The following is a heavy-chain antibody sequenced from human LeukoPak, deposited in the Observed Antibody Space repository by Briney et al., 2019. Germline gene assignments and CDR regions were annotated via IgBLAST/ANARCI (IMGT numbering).Heavy chain of an antibody. Sequence: VTVSFKASGYTFTIYGISWVRQAPGQGGEWMGWISAYNGNTNYAQKLQGRVTMTTDTSTSTAYMELRSLRSDDTAVYYCASGITGLYGMDVWGQGTTVTVSS. V-gene: IGHV1-18*01. D-gene: IGHD1-20*01. CDR2: ISAYNGNT. CDR3: ASGITGLYGMDV. J-gene: IGHJ6*02. CDR1: GYTFTIYG.